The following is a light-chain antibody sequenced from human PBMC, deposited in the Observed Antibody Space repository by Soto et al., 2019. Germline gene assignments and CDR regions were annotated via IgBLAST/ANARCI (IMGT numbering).Light chain of an antibody. V-gene: IGLV1-40*01. CDR3: QSYDRSLRVV. J-gene: IGLJ2*01. CDR2: GNS. CDR1: SSNIGAGYD. Sequence: QPVLTQPPSVSGAPGQRVTISCTGSSSNIGAGYDVHWYQQLPGTAPKLLIYGNSNRPSGVPERFSGSKSGTSASLAIAGLQAEDEADDYCQSYDRSLRVVFGGGTKLAVL.